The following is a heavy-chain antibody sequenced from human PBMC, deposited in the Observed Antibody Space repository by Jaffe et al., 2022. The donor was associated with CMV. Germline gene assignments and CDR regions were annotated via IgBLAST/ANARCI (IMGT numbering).Heavy chain of an antibody. J-gene: IGHJ4*02. Sequence: EVQLVESGGGLVQPGGSLRLSCAASGFTFSDYSMNWVRQAPGKGLEWISYISYRSNTIFYAESVKGRFTISRDNAKASLFLQMSNLRDEDTAVYYCAKSTGWRRGDCWGQGTLVTVSS. CDR2: ISYRSNTI. CDR3: AKSTGWRRGDC. CDR1: GFTFSDYS. D-gene: IGHD2-8*02. V-gene: IGHV3-48*02.